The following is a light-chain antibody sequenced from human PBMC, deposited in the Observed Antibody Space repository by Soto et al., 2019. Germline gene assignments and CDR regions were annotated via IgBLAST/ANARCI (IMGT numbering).Light chain of an antibody. J-gene: IGLJ2*01. V-gene: IGLV2-23*01. Sequence: QSVLTQPASVSXSPGQSITISCXGTSSDVGSYNLVSWYQQHPGKAPKLMIYEGSKRPSGVSNRFSGSKSGNTASLTISGLQAEDEADYYCCSYAGSSTLVFGGGTKLTVL. CDR1: SSDVGSYNL. CDR2: EGS. CDR3: CSYAGSSTLV.